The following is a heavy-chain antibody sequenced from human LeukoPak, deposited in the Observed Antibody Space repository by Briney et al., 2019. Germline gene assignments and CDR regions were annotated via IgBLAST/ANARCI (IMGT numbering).Heavy chain of an antibody. V-gene: IGHV3-21*01. CDR2: ISSSSSYI. CDR3: ARWVDGGNPSFDY. Sequence: PGGSLRLSCAASGFTFSSYSMNWVRQAPGKGLEWVSSISSSSSYIYYADSVKGRFTISRDNAKNSLYLQMNSLRAEDTAVYYCARWVDGGNPSFDYWGQGTLVTVSS. CDR1: GFTFSSYS. D-gene: IGHD4-23*01. J-gene: IGHJ4*02.